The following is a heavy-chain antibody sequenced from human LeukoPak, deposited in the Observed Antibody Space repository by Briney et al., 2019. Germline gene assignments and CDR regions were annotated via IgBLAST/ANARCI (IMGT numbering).Heavy chain of an antibody. CDR2: TSYRSKWYN. Sequence: SQTLSLTFAISGDSVSSNSVGWNWIRQSPSRGLEWLATTSYRSKWYNDYAESVKTRITVNPDTSKNQFSLQLDSVTPGDTAVYYCARGHNWGLDYWGQGTLVTVSS. J-gene: IGHJ4*02. CDR1: GDSVSSNSVG. CDR3: ARGHNWGLDY. D-gene: IGHD1-1*01. V-gene: IGHV6-1*01.